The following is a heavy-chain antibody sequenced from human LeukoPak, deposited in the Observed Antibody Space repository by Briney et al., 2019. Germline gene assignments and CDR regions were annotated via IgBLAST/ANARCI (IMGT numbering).Heavy chain of an antibody. Sequence: AAVQVSCKASGYTFTDYYMYWVRHAPRQRLVWMGWLNPNSGGTNYAQNFEGRVTMTRDTSINTAYMELSRLRSDDTAVYYCARRGIPRAKIDYWGQGTLVTVSS. CDR1: GYTFTDYY. CDR3: ARRGIPRAKIDY. D-gene: IGHD4/OR15-4a*01. CDR2: LNPNSGGT. V-gene: IGHV1-2*02. J-gene: IGHJ4*02.